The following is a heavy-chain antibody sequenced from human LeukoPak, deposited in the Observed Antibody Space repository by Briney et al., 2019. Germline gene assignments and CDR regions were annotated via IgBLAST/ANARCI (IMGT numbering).Heavy chain of an antibody. V-gene: IGHV6-1*01. Sequence: SQTLSLTCAISGDSVSRNTAGWNWIRQSPSRGLEWLGRTYYRSRWNRDFAPSVRNRITINPDTSKNQFSLKLNSVSPEDTAVYYCARALLWFGELFSREYYFDYWGQGTLVTVSS. CDR2: TYYRSRWNR. J-gene: IGHJ4*02. CDR3: ARALLWFGELFSREYYFDY. D-gene: IGHD3-10*01. CDR1: GDSVSRNTAG.